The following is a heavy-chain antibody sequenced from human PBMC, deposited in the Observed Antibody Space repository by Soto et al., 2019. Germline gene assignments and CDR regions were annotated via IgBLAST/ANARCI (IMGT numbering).Heavy chain of an antibody. V-gene: IGHV4-38-2*01. CDR3: ARTWLAGGTPADAFDI. Sequence: PSETLSLTCAVSASSISSTYFWGWIRQPPGKGLEWIGTLFHTGGTYYNPSLKSRVTISVDTSNNQFSLRLNSVTAADTALYFCARTWLAGGTPADAFDIWGQGTMVTVSS. J-gene: IGHJ3*02. CDR2: LFHTGGT. CDR1: ASSISSTYF. D-gene: IGHD2-15*01.